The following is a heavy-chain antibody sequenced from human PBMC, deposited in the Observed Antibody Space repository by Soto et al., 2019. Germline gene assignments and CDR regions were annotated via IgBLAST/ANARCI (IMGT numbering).Heavy chain of an antibody. CDR2: ISGSGGST. D-gene: IGHD3-22*01. V-gene: IGHV3-23*01. CDR3: AKDLTQPSWAYYYDSSGYRDY. Sequence: PGGSLRLSCAASGFTFSSYAMSWVRQAPGKGLEWVSAISGSGGSTYYADSVKGRFTISRDNSKNTLYLQMNSLRAEDTAVYYCAKDLTQPSWAYYYDSSGYRDYWGQGTLVTVSS. J-gene: IGHJ4*02. CDR1: GFTFSSYA.